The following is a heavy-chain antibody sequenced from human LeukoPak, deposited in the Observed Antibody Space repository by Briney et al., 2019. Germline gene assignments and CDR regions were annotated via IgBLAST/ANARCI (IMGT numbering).Heavy chain of an antibody. CDR1: GYSFTTYW. CDR2: IYPGDSDA. CDR3: ARWDYGTYYFDF. D-gene: IGHD4-17*01. J-gene: IGHJ4*02. Sequence: GESLKISCKGSGYSFTTYWIGWLRQMPGKGLEWVGIIYPGDSDARYSPSFQGQVTISADKSINTAYLQWSSLKASDTAMYYCARWDYGTYYFDFWGQGALVTVSS. V-gene: IGHV5-51*01.